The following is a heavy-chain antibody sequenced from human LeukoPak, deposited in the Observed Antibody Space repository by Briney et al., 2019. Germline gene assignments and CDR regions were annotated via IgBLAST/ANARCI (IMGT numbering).Heavy chain of an antibody. Sequence: SETLSLTCAVSGGSISSYYWSWIRQPPGKGLEWIWYIYYSGSTKYKPSPKSRVTISVDTSKNQFSLKLSSVTAADTAVYYCARGRFLDAFDTWGQGTMVTVSS. CDR1: GGSISSYY. CDR3: ARGRFLDAFDT. J-gene: IGHJ3*02. CDR2: IYYSGST. V-gene: IGHV4-59*01. D-gene: IGHD3-3*01.